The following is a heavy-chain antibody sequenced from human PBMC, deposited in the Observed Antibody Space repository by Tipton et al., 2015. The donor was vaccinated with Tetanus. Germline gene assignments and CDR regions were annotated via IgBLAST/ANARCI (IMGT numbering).Heavy chain of an antibody. V-gene: IGHV3-21*01. Sequence: SLRLSCTVSGFSFGNYVMNWVRQAPGKGPEWVSSISSRNTYIYYADSVKGRFTISRDNVKSSLFLQMNSLRAEDAAVYYCTSGNTFDYWGQGTLVTVSS. CDR2: ISSRNTYI. D-gene: IGHD2/OR15-2a*01. CDR1: GFSFGNYV. J-gene: IGHJ4*02. CDR3: TSGNTFDY.